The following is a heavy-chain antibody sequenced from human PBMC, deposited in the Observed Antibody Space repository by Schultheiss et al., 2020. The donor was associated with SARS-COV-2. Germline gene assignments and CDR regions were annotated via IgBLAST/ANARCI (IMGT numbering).Heavy chain of an antibody. CDR2: ISYDGANK. V-gene: IGHV3-30-3*01. CDR3: AKDIGLRPYGMDV. J-gene: IGHJ6*02. Sequence: GGSLRLSCAASGFTFSDYYMSWVRQAPGKGLEWVAMISYDGANKYYADSVKGRITISRDNSKNMLYLQMNSLRVEDTAMYYCAKDIGLRPYGMDVWGQGTLVTVSS. D-gene: IGHD2-21*02. CDR1: GFTFSDYY.